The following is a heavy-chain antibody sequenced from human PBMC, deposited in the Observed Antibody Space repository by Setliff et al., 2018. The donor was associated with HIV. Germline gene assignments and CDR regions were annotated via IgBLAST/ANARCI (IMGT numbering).Heavy chain of an antibody. CDR2: INPSGGST. CDR1: GYTFTGYY. V-gene: IGHV1-46*01. Sequence: ASVKVSCKASGYTFTGYYMHWVRQAPGQGLEWMGWINPSGGSTSYAQKFQGRVTMTRDTSTSTVYMELSSLRSEDTAVYYCARDQPGGNFDYWGQGTLVTVSS. D-gene: IGHD3-16*01. CDR3: ARDQPGGNFDY. J-gene: IGHJ4*02.